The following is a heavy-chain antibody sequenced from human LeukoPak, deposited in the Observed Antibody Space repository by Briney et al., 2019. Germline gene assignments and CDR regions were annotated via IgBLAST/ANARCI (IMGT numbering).Heavy chain of an antibody. CDR3: ARDLTGGEYFDS. Sequence: PGGSLRLSCEASGFTFSSYKMTWVRHAPGKGLEGAASISTSSSYIYYGDVVKGPVTVSRDNAKSSLFLQMSSLRADDTAVYYCARDLTGGEYFDSWGKGALVSVSS. V-gene: IGHV3-21*06. J-gene: IGHJ4*02. CDR1: GFTFSSYK. CDR2: ISTSSSYI. D-gene: IGHD3-16*01.